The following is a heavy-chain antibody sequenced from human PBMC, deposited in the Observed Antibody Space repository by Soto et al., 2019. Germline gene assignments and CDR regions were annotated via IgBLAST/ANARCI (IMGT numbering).Heavy chain of an antibody. CDR2: IYWDDEK. J-gene: IGHJ4*02. V-gene: IGHV2-5*02. Sequence: QITLKESGPTLVKPTQTLTLTCTFAGFSLSTSGVGVGWIRQPPGTALECLAIIYWDDEKRYRTSLKTRLTVTKDTSKNQVVLTMTNVDPVDTATYYCAHRDYFDSGNHFDYWGQGTLVSVSS. CDR3: AHRDYFDSGNHFDY. CDR1: GFSLSTSGVG. D-gene: IGHD3-10*01.